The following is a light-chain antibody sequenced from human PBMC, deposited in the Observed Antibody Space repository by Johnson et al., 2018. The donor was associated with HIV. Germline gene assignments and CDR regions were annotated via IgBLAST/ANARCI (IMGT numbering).Light chain of an antibody. CDR3: GTWDSSLSAGV. CDR2: DND. J-gene: IGLJ1*01. CDR1: SSNVGSNS. V-gene: IGLV1-51*01. Sequence: TISCSGSSSNVGSNSVSWYRHFPETAPKVLIYDNDKRPSGIPDRFSGSKSGTSATLGITGLQTGDEADYYCGTWDSSLSAGVFGTGTTVTVL.